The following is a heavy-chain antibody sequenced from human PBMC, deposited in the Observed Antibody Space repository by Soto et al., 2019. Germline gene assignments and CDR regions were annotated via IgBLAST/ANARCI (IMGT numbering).Heavy chain of an antibody. V-gene: IGHV1-18*01. CDR1: GGTFSSYA. Sequence: ASVKVSCKASGGTFSSYAISWVRQAPGQGLEWMGGISAYNGNTNYAQKLQGRVTMTTDTSTSTAYMELRSLRSDDTAVYYCARDTDQPFDYWGQGTLVTVSS. J-gene: IGHJ4*02. D-gene: IGHD2-2*01. CDR2: ISAYNGNT. CDR3: ARDTDQPFDY.